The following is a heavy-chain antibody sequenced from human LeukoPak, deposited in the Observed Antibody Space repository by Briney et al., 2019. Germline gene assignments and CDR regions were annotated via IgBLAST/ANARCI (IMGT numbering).Heavy chain of an antibody. Sequence: ASVKVSCKVSGYTLTELSMHWVRQAPGKGLEWMGGFDPEDGETIYAQKFQGRVTMTEDTSTDTAYMELSSLRSEDTAVYYCATVIETSSENIAARFDYWGQGTLVTVSS. J-gene: IGHJ4*02. D-gene: IGHD6-6*01. CDR3: ATVIETSSENIAARFDY. V-gene: IGHV1-24*01. CDR1: GYTLTELS. CDR2: FDPEDGET.